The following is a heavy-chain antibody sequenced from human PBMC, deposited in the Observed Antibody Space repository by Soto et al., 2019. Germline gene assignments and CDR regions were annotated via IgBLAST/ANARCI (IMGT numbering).Heavy chain of an antibody. V-gene: IGHV4-30-4*01. Sequence: QVQLQESGPGLVKPSQTLSLTCTVSGGSISSGDYYWSWIRQPPGKGLEWIGYIYYSGSTYYNPSLNSRDTTAVDTTKNQFYLKLSYVTAADTAVYYCARARGDDFWRGYYDYYYYGMDVWGQGTTVTVSS. J-gene: IGHJ6*02. D-gene: IGHD3-3*01. CDR1: GGSISSGDYY. CDR2: IYYSGST. CDR3: ARARGDDFWRGYYDYYYYGMDV.